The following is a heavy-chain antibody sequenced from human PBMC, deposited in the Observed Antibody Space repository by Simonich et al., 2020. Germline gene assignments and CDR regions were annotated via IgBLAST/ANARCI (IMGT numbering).Heavy chain of an antibody. Sequence: QITLKESGPTLVKPTQTLTLTCTFSGFSLSTSGVGVGWIRQPPGKAREWLALIYWNDDKRSSPSLKSRLTITKDTSKNQVVLTMTNMDPVDTATYYCAHKVGYFDLWGRGTLVTVSS. J-gene: IGHJ2*01. CDR1: GFSLSTSGVG. V-gene: IGHV2-5*01. CDR2: IYWNDDK. CDR3: AHKVGYFDL.